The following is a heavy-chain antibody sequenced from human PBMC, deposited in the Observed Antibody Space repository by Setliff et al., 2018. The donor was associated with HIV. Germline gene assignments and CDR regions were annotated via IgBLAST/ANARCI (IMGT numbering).Heavy chain of an antibody. Sequence: TLSLTCTVSGGSISSSNYYWGWIRQPPGKGLEWIGNIYYSGSTYYNPSLKSRVTISVDTSKNQFTLKLSSVTAADTAVYYCATWGRNNWNYFSYWGQGTLVTVSS. D-gene: IGHD1-20*01. CDR2: IYYSGST. J-gene: IGHJ4*02. CDR3: ATWGRNNWNYFSY. V-gene: IGHV4-39*06. CDR1: GGSISSSNYY.